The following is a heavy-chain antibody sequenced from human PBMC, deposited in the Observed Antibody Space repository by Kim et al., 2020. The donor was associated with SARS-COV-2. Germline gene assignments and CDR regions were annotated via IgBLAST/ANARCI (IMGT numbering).Heavy chain of an antibody. Sequence: SETLSLTCTVSGGSISSGGYYWSWIRQHPGKGLEWIGYIYYSGSTYYNPSLKSRVTISIDTSKNQFSLKLSSVTAADTAVYYCARVWGSYRGTYYGMDVWGQGTTVTVSS. J-gene: IGHJ6*02. CDR2: IYYSGST. D-gene: IGHD3-16*02. CDR1: GGSISSGGYY. V-gene: IGHV4-31*03. CDR3: ARVWGSYRGTYYGMDV.